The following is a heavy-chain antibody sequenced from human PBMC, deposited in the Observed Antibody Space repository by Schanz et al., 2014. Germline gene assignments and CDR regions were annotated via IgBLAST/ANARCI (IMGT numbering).Heavy chain of an antibody. J-gene: IGHJ5*02. D-gene: IGHD1-26*01. CDR2: IWYDGSKK. Sequence: QPGRSLRLSCAASGFTFSFYGMHWVRQAPGKGLEWVAVIWYDGSKKYYADSVKGRFTISRDSSKSTLYLQRNSMRDEDKAVYYWARDMRFNSNYCEPWGQGNRV. CDR3: ARDMRFNSNYCEP. CDR1: GFTFSFYG. V-gene: IGHV3-33*01.